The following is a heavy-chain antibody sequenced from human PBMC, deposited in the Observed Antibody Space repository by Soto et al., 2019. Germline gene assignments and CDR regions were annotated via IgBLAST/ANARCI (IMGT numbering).Heavy chain of an antibody. CDR1: GFTFSSYA. CDR2: ISGRGGST. CDR3: AKDADRGYCSSTSCLWDV. Sequence: GGSLRLSCASSGFTFSSYAMSWVRQAPGKGLDGFSAISGRGGSTYSADSVKGRFTISRDNSKNTLYLQMNSLRAEDTAVYYCAKDADRGYCSSTSCLWDVWGKGTTVTVSS. D-gene: IGHD2-2*01. V-gene: IGHV3-23*01. J-gene: IGHJ6*04.